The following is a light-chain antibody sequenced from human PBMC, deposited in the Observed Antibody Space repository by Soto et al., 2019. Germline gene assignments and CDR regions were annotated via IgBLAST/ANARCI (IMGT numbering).Light chain of an antibody. Sequence: QSVLTQPPSASATPGQRVSVSCSGSRSNIGSNYVYWYQQLPGAAPRLLMYSNNQRPSGVPGRFSVSKSGTSASLAISGLRSEDEADYYCAAWDDNLSGWVFGGGNKLTVL. V-gene: IGLV1-47*02. J-gene: IGLJ3*02. CDR3: AAWDDNLSGWV. CDR1: RSNIGSNY. CDR2: SNN.